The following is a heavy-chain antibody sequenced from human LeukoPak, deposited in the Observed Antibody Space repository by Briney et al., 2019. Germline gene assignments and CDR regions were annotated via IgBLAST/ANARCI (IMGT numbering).Heavy chain of an antibody. CDR1: GGSISSNNG. CDR2: IYHSGST. Sequence: SGTLPLTCAVSGGSISSNNGWSWVRQPPGKGLEWIGEIYHSGSTNYNPSLKSRVTISVDKSKNQFSLKLSSVTAADTAVYYCARFEFVTSCYDYWGQETLVTVSS. CDR3: ARFEFVTSCYDY. D-gene: IGHD2-2*01. J-gene: IGHJ4*02. V-gene: IGHV4-4*02.